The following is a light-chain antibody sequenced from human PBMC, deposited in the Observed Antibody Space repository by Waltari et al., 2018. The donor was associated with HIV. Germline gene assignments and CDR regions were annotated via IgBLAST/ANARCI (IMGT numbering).Light chain of an antibody. CDR1: TSDIGGYSY. J-gene: IGLJ1*01. Sequence: QSALTQPPSASASVRQSATTSSTGTTSDIGGYSYICCYQQHPGRATKLIIYDVNKRPSGVPDRFSGSKSGNTASLTISGLQAEDEAEYYCCSCAGSYPPFVFRTETNVTVL. V-gene: IGLV2-11*02. CDR2: DVN. CDR3: CSCAGSYPPFV.